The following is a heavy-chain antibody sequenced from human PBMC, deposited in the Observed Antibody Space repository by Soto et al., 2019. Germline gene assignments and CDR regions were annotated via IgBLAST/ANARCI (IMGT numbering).Heavy chain of an antibody. J-gene: IGHJ4*02. CDR1: GFTFSIYA. D-gene: IGHD1-26*01. V-gene: IGHV3-23*01. CDR3: AKPVRATTYFFDY. CDR2: ITNSADST. Sequence: PGGSLRLSCAASGFTFSIYAMTWVRQAPGKGLEWVSAITNSADSTYYADSVKGRFTISRDNSKNTLYLQMNSLGPEDTAVYYYAKPVRATTYFFDYWGQRPLVTVSS.